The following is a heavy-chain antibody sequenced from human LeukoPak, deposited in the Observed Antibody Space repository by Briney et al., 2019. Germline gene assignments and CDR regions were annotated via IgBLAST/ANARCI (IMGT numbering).Heavy chain of an antibody. D-gene: IGHD5-18*01. CDR1: GFTFSSYW. CDR3: AKHSLGLQLYLPMEY. CDR2: IKQDGSEK. Sequence: GGSLRLSCAASGFTFSSYWMSWVRQAPGKGLEWVANIKQDGSEKYYVDSVKGRFTISRDNAKNSLYLQMNSLRAEDTAVYYCAKHSLGLQLYLPMEYWGQGTLVTVSS. V-gene: IGHV3-7*01. J-gene: IGHJ4*02.